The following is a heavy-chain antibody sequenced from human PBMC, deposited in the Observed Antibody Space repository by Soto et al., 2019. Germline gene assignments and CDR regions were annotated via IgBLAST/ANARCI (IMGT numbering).Heavy chain of an antibody. D-gene: IGHD4-17*01. CDR1: GFTFSDHY. CDR2: TRNKANSHTT. Sequence: GGSLRLSCAASGFTFSDHYMDWVRQAPGKGLERVGRTRNKANSHTTEYAASVKGRFTISGDDSKNSLYLQMNSLKVEDTAVYYCARATTVTDYWGQGALVTVSS. V-gene: IGHV3-72*01. J-gene: IGHJ4*02. CDR3: ARATTVTDY.